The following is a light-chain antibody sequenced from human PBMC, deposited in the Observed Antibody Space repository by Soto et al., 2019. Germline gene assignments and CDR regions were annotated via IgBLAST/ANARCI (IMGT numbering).Light chain of an antibody. J-gene: IGKJ1*01. CDR2: TGS. V-gene: IGKV1-39*01. CDR1: EGISTY. Sequence: DIEMTQSPSSLSASVADRVTITCRASEGISTYLNWYQQKPGKAPNLLIFTGSNLQSGVPSRFSGSGSGTDFTLTIKSLQPEDFAAYYCQQTYTTPWTFGRGTKVDIK. CDR3: QQTYTTPWT.